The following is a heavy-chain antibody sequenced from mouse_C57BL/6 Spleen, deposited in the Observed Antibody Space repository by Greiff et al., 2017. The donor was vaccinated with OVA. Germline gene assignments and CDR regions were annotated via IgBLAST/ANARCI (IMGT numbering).Heavy chain of an antibody. CDR3: TDWDVFAY. CDR1: GFNIKDDY. CDR2: IDPENGDT. D-gene: IGHD4-1*01. J-gene: IGHJ3*01. V-gene: IGHV14-4*01. Sequence: EVQLQQSGAELVRPGASVKLSCTASGFNIKDDYMHWVKQRPEQGLEWIGWIDPENGDTEYASKFQGKATITADTSSNTAYLQLSSLTSEDTAVYDCTDWDVFAYWGQGTLVTVSA.